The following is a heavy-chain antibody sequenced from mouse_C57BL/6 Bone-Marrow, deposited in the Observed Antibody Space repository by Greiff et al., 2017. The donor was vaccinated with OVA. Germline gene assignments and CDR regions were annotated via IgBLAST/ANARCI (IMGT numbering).Heavy chain of an antibody. CDR1: GFNFKNSY. CDR2: LDPANGNT. CDR3: ARASPTVAWDFDY. J-gene: IGHJ2*01. Sequence: VQLQQSVAELVRPGASVKLSCTASGFNFKNSYMHWVKQRPEQGLEWIGRLDPANGNTKYAPKFQGKATITADTSSNTAYLQRNSLTSEDTAIYYCARASPTVAWDFDYWGQGTTLTVSS. D-gene: IGHD1-1*01. V-gene: IGHV14-3*01.